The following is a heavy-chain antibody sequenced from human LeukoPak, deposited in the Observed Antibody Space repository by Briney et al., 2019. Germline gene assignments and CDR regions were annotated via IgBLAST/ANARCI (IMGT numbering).Heavy chain of an antibody. CDR2: ISYEGSNK. J-gene: IGHJ4*02. D-gene: IGHD3-10*01. CDR1: GFSFNSYA. Sequence: GRSLRLSCAASGFSFNSYAMHWVRQAPGKGLEWVAVISYEGSNKKYADSVKGRFTISRDNSKNTLYLQMNSLRAEDTAVYYCARLDYYGSGSHFDYWGQGTLVTVSS. V-gene: IGHV3-30*04. CDR3: ARLDYYGSGSHFDY.